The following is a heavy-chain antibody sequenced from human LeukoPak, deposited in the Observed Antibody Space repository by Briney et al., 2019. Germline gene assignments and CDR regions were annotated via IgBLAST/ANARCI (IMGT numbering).Heavy chain of an antibody. CDR2: ISGSGGST. V-gene: IGHV3-23*01. J-gene: IGHJ4*02. CDR3: ARGTLNIPGEQGAFDY. D-gene: IGHD1-14*01. Sequence: GGSLRLSCAASGFTFSSYAMSWVRQAPGKGLEWVSAISGSGGSTYSADSVKGRFTISRDNSKNTLFLQMNSLRAEDTAVYYCARGTLNIPGEQGAFDYWGQGTLVTVSS. CDR1: GFTFSSYA.